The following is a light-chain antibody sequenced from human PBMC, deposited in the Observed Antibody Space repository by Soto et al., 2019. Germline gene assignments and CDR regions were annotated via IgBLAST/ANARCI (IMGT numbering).Light chain of an antibody. CDR1: QSVSSY. J-gene: IGKJ2*01. CDR3: QQRSNCPAYT. Sequence: EIVLTQSPATLSLSPGERATLSCRASQSVSSYLAWYQQKPGQAPRLLIYDASNRATGIPARFSGSGSGTDFTRTISSLEPEDFAVYYCQQRSNCPAYTFGQGTKLEIK. V-gene: IGKV3-11*01. CDR2: DAS.